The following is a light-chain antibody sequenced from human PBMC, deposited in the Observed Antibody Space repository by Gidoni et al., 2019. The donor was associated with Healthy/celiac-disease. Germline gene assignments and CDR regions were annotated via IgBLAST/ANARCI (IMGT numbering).Light chain of an antibody. CDR1: QSVSSY. Sequence: EIVLTQSPATLSLSPGERATLSCRASQSVSSYVAWYQQKPGQAPRLLIYDASNRATGIPARFSGSGSGTDFTLTIRSLEPEDFAVYYCQQRITFGQGTRLEIK. V-gene: IGKV3-11*01. J-gene: IGKJ5*01. CDR3: QQRIT. CDR2: DAS.